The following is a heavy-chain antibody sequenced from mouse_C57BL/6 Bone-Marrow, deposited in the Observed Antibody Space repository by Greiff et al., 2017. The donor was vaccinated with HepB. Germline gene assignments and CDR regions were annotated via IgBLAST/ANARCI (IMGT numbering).Heavy chain of an antibody. Sequence: QVQLQQSGPELVKPGASVKLSCKASGYTFTSYDINWVKQRPGQGLEWIGWIYPRDGSTKYNEKFKGKATLTVDTSSSTAYMELHSLTSEDSAVYYCARKLIYYDYHYYAMDYWGQGTSVTVSS. D-gene: IGHD2-4*01. CDR2: IYPRDGST. V-gene: IGHV1-85*01. CDR3: ARKLIYYDYHYYAMDY. CDR1: GYTFTSYD. J-gene: IGHJ4*01.